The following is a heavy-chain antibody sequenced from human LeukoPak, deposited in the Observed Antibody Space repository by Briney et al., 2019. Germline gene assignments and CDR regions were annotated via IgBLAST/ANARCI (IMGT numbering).Heavy chain of an antibody. J-gene: IGHJ4*02. CDR2: INSDGSST. V-gene: IGHV3-74*01. Sequence: GGSLRLSCAASGFTLSNAWMNWVRQATGKGLVWVSRINSDGSSTNYADSVKGRFTVSRDNSQNILYLQMNDLRAEDTAVYYCARDRSTVTGHCTGDNCYAELGRGQGTQVIVSS. CDR3: ARDRSTVTGHCTGDNCYAELG. D-gene: IGHD2-15*01. CDR1: GFTLSNAW.